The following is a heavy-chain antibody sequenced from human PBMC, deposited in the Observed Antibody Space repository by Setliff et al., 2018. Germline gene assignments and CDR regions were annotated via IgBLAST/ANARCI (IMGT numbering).Heavy chain of an antibody. Sequence: PSETLSPTCAVSGGSISSGSYYWSWIRPPAGKGLEWVGRLHTSGSTNYNPSLGGRVTISVDTSKNQFSLRLSSMTAADTDLYFCARDNTIVGATDYWGQGTWVTVSS. CDR3: ARDNTIVGATDY. J-gene: IGHJ4*02. D-gene: IGHD1-26*01. CDR2: LHTSGST. CDR1: GGSISSGSYY. V-gene: IGHV4-61*02.